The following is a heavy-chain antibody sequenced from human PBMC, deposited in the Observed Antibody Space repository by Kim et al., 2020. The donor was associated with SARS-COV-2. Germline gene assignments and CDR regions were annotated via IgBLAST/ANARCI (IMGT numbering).Heavy chain of an antibody. CDR2: IRSKAYGGTT. CDR3: TREVLRYFDWLLLSAPTSRDCDY. D-gene: IGHD3-9*01. Sequence: GGSLRLSCTASGFTFGDYAMSWFRQAPGKGLEWVGFIRSKAYGGTTAYAASVKVRFTISRDDYKSIAYLQMNSMKTEDTAVYYCTREVLRYFDWLLLSAPTSRDCDYWGQGTLVTVSS. J-gene: IGHJ4*02. CDR1: GFTFGDYA. V-gene: IGHV3-49*03.